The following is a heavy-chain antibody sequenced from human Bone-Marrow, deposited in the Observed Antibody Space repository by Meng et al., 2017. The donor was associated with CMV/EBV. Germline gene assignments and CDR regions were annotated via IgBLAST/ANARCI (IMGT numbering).Heavy chain of an antibody. CDR1: GGTFSSYT. CDR3: ARERWSGSSQTD. V-gene: IGHV1-69*04. J-gene: IGHJ4*02. D-gene: IGHD1-26*01. CDR2: IIPILGIA. Sequence: SVKVSCKASGGTFSSYTISWVRQAPGQGLEWMGRIIPILGIANYAQKFQGRVTITADKSTSTAYMELSSLRSEDTAVYYCARERWSGSSQTDWGQGTLVTVSS.